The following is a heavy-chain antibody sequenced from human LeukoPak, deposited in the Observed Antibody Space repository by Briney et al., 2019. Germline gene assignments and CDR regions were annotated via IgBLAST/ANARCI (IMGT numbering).Heavy chain of an antibody. J-gene: IGHJ4*02. CDR2: IYSGGDT. CDR1: GFTVRSYY. V-gene: IGHV3-66*01. D-gene: IGHD6-19*01. CDR3: AKERNLEIAVAGTIFDY. Sequence: GGSLRLSCAASGFTVRSYYMAWVRQAPGKGLEWVSVIYSGGDTYYADSVKGRFTISGDNSKNMIYLEMSSLKAEDTAVYYCAKERNLEIAVAGTIFDYWGQGTLVTVSS.